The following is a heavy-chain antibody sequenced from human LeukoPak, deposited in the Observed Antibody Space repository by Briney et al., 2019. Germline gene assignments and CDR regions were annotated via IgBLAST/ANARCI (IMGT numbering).Heavy chain of an antibody. V-gene: IGHV4-34*01. CDR2: INHSGST. J-gene: IGHJ6*02. D-gene: IGHD4-17*01. Sequence: GSLRLSCAASRFTFNTYAVNWVRQPPGKGLEWIGEINHSGSTNYNPSLKSRVTISVDTSKNQFSLRLSSVTAADTAVYYCARGIYGFYYYGMDVWGQGTTVTVSS. CDR3: ARGIYGFYYYGMDV. CDR1: RFTFNTYA.